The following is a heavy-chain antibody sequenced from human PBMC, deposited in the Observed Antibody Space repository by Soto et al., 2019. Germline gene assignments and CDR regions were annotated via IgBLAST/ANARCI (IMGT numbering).Heavy chain of an antibody. CDR1: GYTFTSHA. Sequence: QVQLVQSGAAEKKPGASVKVSCKASGYTFTSHAMHWVRQAPGQRLEWMGWINAGNGNTKYSQKFQGRVTITTDTSASTAYMELSSLRSEDTAVYYCARDGIAAAGPSWFDPWGQGTLVTVSS. CDR3: ARDGIAAAGPSWFDP. J-gene: IGHJ5*02. D-gene: IGHD6-13*01. V-gene: IGHV1-3*05. CDR2: INAGNGNT.